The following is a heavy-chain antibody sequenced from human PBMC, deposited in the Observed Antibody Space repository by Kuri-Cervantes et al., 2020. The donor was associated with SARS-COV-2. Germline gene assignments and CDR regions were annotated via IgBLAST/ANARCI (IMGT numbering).Heavy chain of an antibody. J-gene: IGHJ4*02. Sequence: GGSLRLSCAASGFTFSSYAMHWVRQAPGKGLEWVAVISYDGSNKYYADSVKGRFTISRDNSKNTLYLQMNGLRAEDTAVYYCARDGYDGSGYYLDYWGQGTLVTVSS. CDR3: ARDGYDGSGYYLDY. CDR2: ISYDGSNK. V-gene: IGHV3-30-3*01. CDR1: GFTFSSYA. D-gene: IGHD3-22*01.